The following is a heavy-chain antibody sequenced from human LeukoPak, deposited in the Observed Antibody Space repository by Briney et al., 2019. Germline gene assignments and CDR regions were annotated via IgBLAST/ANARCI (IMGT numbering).Heavy chain of an antibody. CDR1: GYSISSGYY. CDR2: IYYSGST. D-gene: IGHD3-22*01. Sequence: SEALSLTCAVSGYSISSGYYWGWIRQPPGKGLEWIGSIYYSGSTYYNPSLKSRVTISVDTSKNQFSLKLSSVTAADTAVYYCARLGYYYDSSGYYYENNWFDPWGQGTLVTVSS. CDR3: ARLGYYYDSSGYYYENNWFDP. V-gene: IGHV4-38-2*01. J-gene: IGHJ5*02.